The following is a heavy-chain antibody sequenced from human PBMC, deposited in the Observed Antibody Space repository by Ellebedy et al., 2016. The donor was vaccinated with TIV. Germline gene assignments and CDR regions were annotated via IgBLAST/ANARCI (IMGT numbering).Heavy chain of an antibody. V-gene: IGHV1-2*02. CDR1: GYTFTANY. CDR2: INPDSGGT. D-gene: IGHD6-13*01. J-gene: IGHJ6*02. CDR3: ARVRRGSSGMDV. Sequence: ASVKVSCKTSGYTFTANYIHWVRQAPGKGLEWMGWINPDSGGTNFARKFQGRVTMTRDTSVNTAYMELSRLESADTAVYYCARVRRGSSGMDVWGQGTTVTVS.